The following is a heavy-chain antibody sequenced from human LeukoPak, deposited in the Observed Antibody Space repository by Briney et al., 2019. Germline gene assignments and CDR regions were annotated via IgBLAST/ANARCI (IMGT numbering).Heavy chain of an antibody. D-gene: IGHD4-23*01. CDR1: GGSISSLY. V-gene: IGHV4-59*01. J-gene: IGHJ3*02. CDR2: IYYSGST. CDR3: ARGGTAVIAPYAFDI. Sequence: SETLSLTCSVSGGSISSLYWSWIRQPPGKGLEWIGYIYYSGSTNCNPSVKSRVAMSVDTSKKQFSLKLSSLTAADTAVYYCARGGTAVIAPYAFDIWGQGTMVTVSS.